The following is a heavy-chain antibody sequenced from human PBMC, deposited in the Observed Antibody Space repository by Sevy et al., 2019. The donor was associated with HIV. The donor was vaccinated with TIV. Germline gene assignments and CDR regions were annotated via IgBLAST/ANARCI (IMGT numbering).Heavy chain of an antibody. CDR1: GFTFSSYA. D-gene: IGHD2-15*01. CDR2: ISGSGGST. J-gene: IGHJ4*02. Sequence: GGSLRLSCAASGFTFSSYAMSWVRQAPGKGLEWVSAISGSGGSTYYGDSGKGRFSISSENSKNTLYLQMNSLRAEDKAVDYGAKGGGSWGPNDYWGQGTLVTVSS. V-gene: IGHV3-23*01. CDR3: AKGGGSWGPNDY.